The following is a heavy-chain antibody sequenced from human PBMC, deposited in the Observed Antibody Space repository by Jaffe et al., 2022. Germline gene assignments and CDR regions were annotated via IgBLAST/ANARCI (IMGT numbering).Heavy chain of an antibody. Sequence: EVQLVESGGGLVQPGRSLRLSCTASGFTFGDYAMSWVRQAPGKGLEWVGFIRSKAYGGTTEYAASVKGRFTISRDDSKSIAYLQMNSLKTEDTAVYYCTRDLGDYYGSGSWPYWGQGTLVTVSS. CDR2: IRSKAYGGTT. CDR1: GFTFGDYA. J-gene: IGHJ4*02. D-gene: IGHD3-10*01. CDR3: TRDLGDYYGSGSWPY. V-gene: IGHV3-49*04.